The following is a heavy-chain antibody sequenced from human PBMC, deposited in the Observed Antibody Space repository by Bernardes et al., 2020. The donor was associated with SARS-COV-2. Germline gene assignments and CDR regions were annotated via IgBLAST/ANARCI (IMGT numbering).Heavy chain of an antibody. Sequence: ASVKVSCKASGYTFSDYYIHWLRQAPGQGPEWMGWINPYSGGTNYAQKFKGSVAMTTDTSISTAYMELYSLNSDDTAIYYCARDRSGDAMYSSGSGSYKSWGQGPWSPSPQ. CDR3: ARDRSGDAMYSSGSGSYKS. D-gene: IGHD3-10*01. V-gene: IGHV1-2*02. CDR1: GYTFSDYY. J-gene: IGHJ5*02. CDR2: INPYSGGT.